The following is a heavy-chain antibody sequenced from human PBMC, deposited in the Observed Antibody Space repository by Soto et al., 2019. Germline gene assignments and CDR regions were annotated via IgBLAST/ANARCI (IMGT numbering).Heavy chain of an antibody. J-gene: IGHJ4*02. V-gene: IGHV3-9*01. D-gene: IGHD4-17*01. Sequence: EVQLVESGGGLVQPGRSLRLSCAASGFTFDDYAMHWVRQAPGKGLEWVSGIRWNSGNIGYADSVKGRFTISRDSAKNSLALQRNSLRAEDTALYYCAKALRKVDVYGVIAYWRWGTLVTVSS. CDR1: GFTFDDYA. CDR2: IRWNSGNI. CDR3: AKALRKVDVYGVIAY.